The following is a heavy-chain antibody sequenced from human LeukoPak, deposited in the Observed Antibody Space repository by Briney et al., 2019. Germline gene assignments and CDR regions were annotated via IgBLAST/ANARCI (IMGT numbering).Heavy chain of an antibody. CDR3: ARGRIGGTDY. Sequence: SGGSLRLSCAASGFTFSSYRVHWVRQGPGKGLVWVSRINEDGSVTTYADSVKGRFTISRDNAANTLHLQMNSLRAEDTAVYYCARGRIGGTDYWGQGTLVTVSS. V-gene: IGHV3-74*03. D-gene: IGHD1-1*01. CDR2: INEDGSVT. CDR1: GFTFSSYR. J-gene: IGHJ4*02.